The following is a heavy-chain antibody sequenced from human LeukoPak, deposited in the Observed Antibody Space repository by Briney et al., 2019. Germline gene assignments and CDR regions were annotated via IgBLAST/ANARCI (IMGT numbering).Heavy chain of an antibody. CDR1: GGSFSGYY. CDR3: ARGHTMVRGAIEPFQH. V-gene: IGHV4-34*01. J-gene: IGHJ1*01. D-gene: IGHD3-10*01. Sequence: PSETLSLTCAVYGGSFSGYYWSWIRQPPGKGLEWIGEINHSGSTNYNPSLKSRVTISVDTSKNQFSLKLSSVTAADTAVYYCARGHTMVRGAIEPFQHWGQGTLVTVSS. CDR2: INHSGST.